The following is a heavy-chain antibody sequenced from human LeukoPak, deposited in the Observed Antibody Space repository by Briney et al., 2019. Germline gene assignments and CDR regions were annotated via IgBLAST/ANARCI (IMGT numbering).Heavy chain of an antibody. Sequence: SETLSLTCTVSGGSISSYYWSWIRQPAGKGLEWIGRIYTSGSTNYNPSLKSRVTISVDTSKNQFSLKLSSVTAADTAVYYCARVSFGSGYYNYMDVWGKGTTVTVSS. CDR3: ARVSFGSGYYNYMDV. V-gene: IGHV4-4*07. CDR1: GGSISSYY. CDR2: IYTSGST. J-gene: IGHJ6*03. D-gene: IGHD3-10*01.